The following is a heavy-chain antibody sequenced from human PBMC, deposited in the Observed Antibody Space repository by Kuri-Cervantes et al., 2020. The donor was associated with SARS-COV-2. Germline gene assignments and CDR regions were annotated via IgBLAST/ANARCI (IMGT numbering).Heavy chain of an antibody. D-gene: IGHD3-3*01. J-gene: IGHJ5*02. Sequence: GESLKISCAASGFTFSSYWMHWVRQAPGMGLVWVSRINNDGSSTSYADFVKGRVTISRDNAKNTAYLQIHSPRADDTAVYYCARHDSLKSWGQGTLVTVSS. V-gene: IGHV3-74*01. CDR3: ARHDSLKS. CDR1: GFTFSSYW. CDR2: INNDGSST.